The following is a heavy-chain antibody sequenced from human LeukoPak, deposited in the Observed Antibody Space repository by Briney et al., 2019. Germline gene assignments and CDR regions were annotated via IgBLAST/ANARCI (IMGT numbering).Heavy chain of an antibody. J-gene: IGHJ4*02. CDR3: AREPDWETLDY. Sequence: PSETLSLTCTVSGGSISSGGYYWSWVRQAPGKGLEWVSSISSSSSYIYYADSVKGRFTISRDNAKNSLYLQMNSLRAEDTAVYYCAREPDWETLDYWGQGTLVTVSS. D-gene: IGHD1-26*01. CDR1: GGSISSGGYY. CDR2: ISSSSSYI. V-gene: IGHV3-21*01.